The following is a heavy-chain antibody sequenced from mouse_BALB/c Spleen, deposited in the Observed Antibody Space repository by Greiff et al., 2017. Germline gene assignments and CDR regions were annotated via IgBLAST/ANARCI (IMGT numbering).Heavy chain of an antibody. D-gene: IGHD2-2*01. CDR1: GFTFSSYA. Sequence: EVKLVESGGGLVKPGGSLKLSCAASGFTFSSYAMSWVRQSPEKRLEWVAEISSGGSYTYYPDTVTGRFTISRDNAKNTLYLEMSSLRSEDTAMYYCAALYGYDVRRGFAYWGQGTLVTVSA. J-gene: IGHJ3*01. CDR3: AALYGYDVRRGFAY. CDR2: ISSGGSYT. V-gene: IGHV5-9-4*01.